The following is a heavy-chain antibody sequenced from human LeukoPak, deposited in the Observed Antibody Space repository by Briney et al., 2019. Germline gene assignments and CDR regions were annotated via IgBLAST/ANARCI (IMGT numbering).Heavy chain of an antibody. CDR1: GFTFSSYS. CDR3: AKDRGLWFGELSY. J-gene: IGHJ4*02. CDR2: ISSSSSYI. D-gene: IGHD3-10*01. Sequence: GGSLRLSCAASGFTFSSYSMNWVRQAPGKGLEWVSSISSSSSYIYYADSAKGRFTISRDNAKNSLYLQMNSLRAEDTAVHYCAKDRGLWFGELSYWGQGTLVTVSS. V-gene: IGHV3-21*01.